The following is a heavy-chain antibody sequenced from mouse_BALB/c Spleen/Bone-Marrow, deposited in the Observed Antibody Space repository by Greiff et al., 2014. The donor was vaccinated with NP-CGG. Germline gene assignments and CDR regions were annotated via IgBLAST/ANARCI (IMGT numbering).Heavy chain of an antibody. D-gene: IGHD1-1*01. V-gene: IGHV1-14*01. J-gene: IGHJ1*01. CDR3: ARGGYYGTSLYWYFDV. Sequence: VQLKESGPELVKPGASVKMSCEASGYTFTSYVIHWVKQKPGQGLEWIGYINPYNDGTKYNEKFKGKATLTSDKSSSTAYMELSSLTSEDSAVYYCARGGYYGTSLYWYFDVWGAGTTVTVSS. CDR2: INPYNDGT. CDR1: GYTFTSYV.